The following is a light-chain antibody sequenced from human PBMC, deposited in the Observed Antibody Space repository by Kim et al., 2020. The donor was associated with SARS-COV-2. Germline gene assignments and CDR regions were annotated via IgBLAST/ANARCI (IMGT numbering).Light chain of an antibody. Sequence: SPGKRATRSCRASQSVTSNNVAWYPQKPGQAPRLLSYGGSSRATGIPDRFSGSGSGTDFTLTITRLEPEGFAVYYCQQYSSSPATFGQGTKVDSK. CDR1: QSVTSNN. V-gene: IGKV3-20*01. J-gene: IGKJ1*01. CDR2: GGS. CDR3: QQYSSSPAT.